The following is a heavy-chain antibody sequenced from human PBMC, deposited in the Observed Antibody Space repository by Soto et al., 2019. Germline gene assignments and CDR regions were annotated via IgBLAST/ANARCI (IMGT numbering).Heavy chain of an antibody. CDR1: GFTFSSYA. CDR2: ISYDGSNK. CDR3: ARDQYCSGGSGLSYGMDV. J-gene: IGHJ6*02. D-gene: IGHD2-15*01. V-gene: IGHV3-30-3*01. Sequence: QVQLVESGGGVVQPGRSLRLSCAASGFTFSSYAMHWVRQAPGKGLEWVAVISYDGSNKYYADSVKGRFSISRDNSKNTLYLQMNSLRAEDTAVYYWARDQYCSGGSGLSYGMDVWGQGTTVTVAS.